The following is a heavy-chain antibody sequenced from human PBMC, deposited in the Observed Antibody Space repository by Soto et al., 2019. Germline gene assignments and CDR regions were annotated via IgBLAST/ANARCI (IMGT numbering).Heavy chain of an antibody. CDR3: AYYDSSGYLDY. V-gene: IGHV4-39*01. J-gene: IGHJ4*02. Sequence: SETLSLTCTVSGGSISSSSYYWGWIRQPPGKGLEWIGSIYYSGSTYYNPSLKSRVTISVDTSKNQFSLKLSSVTAADTAVYYCAYYDSSGYLDYWGQGTLVTVSS. D-gene: IGHD3-22*01. CDR2: IYYSGST. CDR1: GGSISSSSYY.